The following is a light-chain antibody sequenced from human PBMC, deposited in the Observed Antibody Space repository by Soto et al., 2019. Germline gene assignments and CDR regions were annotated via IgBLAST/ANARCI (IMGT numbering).Light chain of an antibody. V-gene: IGLV9-49*01. J-gene: IGLJ2*01. Sequence: QSVLTQPPSASASLGDSVTLTCTLSSAYSNYKVDWYQQRPGKGPRFVMRVGTGGIVRSKADGIPDRFSVLGSGLIRDLTIRNIQEEDDSDNHCGADHGSGSNFVYLFGGGTKLTVL. CDR3: GADHGSGSNFVYL. CDR1: SAYSNYK. CDR2: VGTGGIVR.